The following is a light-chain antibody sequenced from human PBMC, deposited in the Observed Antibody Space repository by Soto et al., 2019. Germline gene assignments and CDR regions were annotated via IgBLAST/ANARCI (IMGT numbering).Light chain of an antibody. J-gene: IGKJ1*01. CDR1: QSVSGH. Sequence: EIVLTHSQGILSLSPCERATLSFRASQSVSGHLAWYQQKPGQAPRLLIYSVSSRATGIPDRFSGSGSGTDFTLTITRLEPEDFAVYYCQHYGTSLWTFGQGTKVDIK. V-gene: IGKV3-20*01. CDR2: SVS. CDR3: QHYGTSLWT.